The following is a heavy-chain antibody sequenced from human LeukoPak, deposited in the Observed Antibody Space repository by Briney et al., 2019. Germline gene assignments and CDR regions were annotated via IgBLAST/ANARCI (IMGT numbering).Heavy chain of an antibody. D-gene: IGHD6-19*01. V-gene: IGHV3-33*03. CDR1: GFTFSSYG. CDR2: IWYDGSNK. J-gene: IGHJ3*02. Sequence: GRSLRLSCAASGFTFSSYGMHWVRQAPGKGLEWVAVIWYDGSNKYYADSVKGRFTIFRDNTKNSLYLEMINLRAEDTAMYNCASSVFSFSGSQWDPFDIWGQGTMVTVSS. CDR3: ASSVFSFSGSQWDPFDI.